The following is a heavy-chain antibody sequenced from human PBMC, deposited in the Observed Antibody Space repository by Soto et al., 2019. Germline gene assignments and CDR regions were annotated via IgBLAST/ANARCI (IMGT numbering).Heavy chain of an antibody. D-gene: IGHD1-7*01. Sequence: QVQLVESGGGVVQPGRSLRLSCSASGFTFSDFEMYWIRQAPGKGLDWVSFISYDGSNQYYAGSVKGRFTISRDNSKNTLLLLMSSLRPEATAVYFCARRTGTAPRLAFWGQGTLVTVSS. CDR3: ARRTGTAPRLAF. V-gene: IGHV3-30-3*01. CDR2: ISYDGSNQ. CDR1: GFTFSDFE. J-gene: IGHJ4*02.